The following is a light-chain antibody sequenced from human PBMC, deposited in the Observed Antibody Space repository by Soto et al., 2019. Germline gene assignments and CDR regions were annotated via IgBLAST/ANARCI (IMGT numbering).Light chain of an antibody. J-gene: IGKJ4*01. V-gene: IGKV3-11*01. CDR3: QQRANWLT. CDR2: DAS. CDR1: RSIGRY. Sequence: EIVLTQSPATLSLSPGETGTLSCRASRSIGRYLAWYQQKPGQAPRLLIYDASNRATGIPARFSGSGSGTDFTLTISSLEPEDLADYYCQQRANWLTFGGGTKVEIK.